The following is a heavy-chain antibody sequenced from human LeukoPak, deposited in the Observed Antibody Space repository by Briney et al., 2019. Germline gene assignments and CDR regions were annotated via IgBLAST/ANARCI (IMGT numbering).Heavy chain of an antibody. D-gene: IGHD6-19*01. CDR3: SNGRTSSGTLQHDY. J-gene: IGHJ4*02. V-gene: IGHV3-48*01. Sequence: GGSLRLSCAASGFTFSSYRMNWVRQAPGKGLEWVSYISSSSRTIYYADSVKGRFTISRDNSENTLYLQMNSLRAEDTALYYCSNGRTSSGTLQHDYWGQGTLVTVSS. CDR1: GFTFSSYR. CDR2: ISSSSRTI.